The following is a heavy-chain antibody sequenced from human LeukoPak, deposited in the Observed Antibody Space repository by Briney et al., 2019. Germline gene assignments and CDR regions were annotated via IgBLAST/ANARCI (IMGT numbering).Heavy chain of an antibody. CDR1: GGTFSSYA. J-gene: IGHJ6*03. V-gene: IGHV1-46*01. CDR3: AREVLYCSSTSCPRNMDV. CDR2: INPSGGST. D-gene: IGHD2-2*01. Sequence: ASVKVSCKASGGTFSSYAISWVRQAPGQGLGWMGIINPSGGSTSYAQKFQGRVTMTRDTSTSTVYMELSSLRSEDTAVYYCAREVLYCSSTSCPRNMDVWGKGTTVTVSS.